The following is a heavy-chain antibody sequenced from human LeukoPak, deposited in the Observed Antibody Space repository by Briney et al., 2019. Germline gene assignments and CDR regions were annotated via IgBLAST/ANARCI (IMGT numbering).Heavy chain of an antibody. D-gene: IGHD1-26*01. CDR3: AKDRRGSSAWFDP. V-gene: IGHV3-30*02. J-gene: IGHJ5*02. CDR2: IRYDGSNK. CDR1: GFTFSSYG. Sequence: PGGSLRLSCAASGFTFSSYGMHWVRQAPGKGLEWVAFIRYDGSNKYYADSVKGRFTISRDNSKNTLCLQMNSLRAEDTAVYYCAKDRRGSSAWFDPWGQGTLVTVSS.